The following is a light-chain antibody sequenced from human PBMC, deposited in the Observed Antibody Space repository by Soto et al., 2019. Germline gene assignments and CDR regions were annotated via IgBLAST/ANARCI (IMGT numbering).Light chain of an antibody. J-gene: IGKJ4*01. CDR2: DAS. CDR3: PQRSNWPST. CDR1: QGVSSY. Sequence: EIVLTQSPATLSLSPGDRATLSCRASQGVSSYLAWYQQKPGQAPRLLIYDASNRATGIPTRFSGSGSGTDFTLTLTSPEPEDFAVYYCPQRSNWPSTFGGGTKVEIK. V-gene: IGKV3-11*01.